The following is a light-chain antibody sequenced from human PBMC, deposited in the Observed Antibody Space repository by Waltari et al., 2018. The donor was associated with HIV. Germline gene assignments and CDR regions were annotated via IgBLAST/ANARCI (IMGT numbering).Light chain of an antibody. V-gene: IGLV1-40*01. CDR2: HMS. CDR3: QSYDSSLSGSDV. Sequence: QSVLTQPPSVSGATGQRVTISCTGSSSNLGAGFDVHWYQQLPGTAPKLRNHHMSKRPAGVPDGFAGSRCGTSACLAITGLQAEDEADYYGQSYDSSLSGSDVFGTGTKVTVL. CDR1: SSNLGAGFD. J-gene: IGLJ1*01.